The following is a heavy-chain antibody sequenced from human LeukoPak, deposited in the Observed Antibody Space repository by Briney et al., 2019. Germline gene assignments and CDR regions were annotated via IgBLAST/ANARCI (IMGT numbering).Heavy chain of an antibody. CDR3: ARVPSTGDNYFDY. CDR2: INPNSGGT. Sequence: ASVKVSCKASGYTFTGYYMHWVRQAPGQGLEWMGWINPNSGGTNYAQKFQGRVTMTRDTSISTAHMELSRLRSDDTAVYYCARVPSTGDNYFDYWGQGTLVTVSS. J-gene: IGHJ4*02. D-gene: IGHD7-27*01. CDR1: GYTFTGYY. V-gene: IGHV1-2*02.